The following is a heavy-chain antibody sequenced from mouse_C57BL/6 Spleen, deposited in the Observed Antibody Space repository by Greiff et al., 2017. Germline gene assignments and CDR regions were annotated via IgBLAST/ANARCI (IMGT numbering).Heavy chain of an antibody. D-gene: IGHD1-1*01. CDR1: GFSLTSYG. Sequence: QVQLQQSGPGLVQPSQSLSITCTVSGFSLTSYGVHWVRQSPGKGLEWLGVIWSGGSTDYNAAFISRLSISKDNSKSQVFFKMNSLQADDTAIYYCARNLYYGSSCYAMDYWGQGTSVTVSS. CDR2: IWSGGST. CDR3: ARNLYYGSSCYAMDY. J-gene: IGHJ4*01. V-gene: IGHV2-2*01.